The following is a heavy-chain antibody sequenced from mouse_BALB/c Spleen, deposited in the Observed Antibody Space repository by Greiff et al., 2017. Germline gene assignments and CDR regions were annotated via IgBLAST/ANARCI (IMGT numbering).Heavy chain of an antibody. CDR1: GYTFTSYW. CDR3: ARRVGYGFDY. V-gene: IGHV1-69*02. CDR2: IDPSDSYT. Sequence: VQLQQPGAELVKPGASVKLSCKASGYTFTSYWMHWVKQRPGQGLEWIGEIDPSDSYTNYNQKFKGKATLTVDKSSSTAYMQLSSLTSEDSAVYYCARRVGYGFDYWGQGTTLTVSS. J-gene: IGHJ2*01. D-gene: IGHD2-14*01.